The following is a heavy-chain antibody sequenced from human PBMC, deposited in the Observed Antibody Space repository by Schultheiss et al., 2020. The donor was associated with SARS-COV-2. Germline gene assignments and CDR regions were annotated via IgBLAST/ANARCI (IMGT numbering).Heavy chain of an antibody. CDR3: ASCGASCHYYGMDV. J-gene: IGHJ6*02. Sequence: GGSLRLSCAASGFTCSSCDMHWVRQAPGKGLEWVAVIWYDGSNKYYADSVKGRFTISRDNSKNTLYLQMNSLRAEDTAVYYCASCGASCHYYGMDVWGQGTTVTVSS. D-gene: IGHD2-2*01. CDR1: GFTCSSCD. V-gene: IGHV3-33*08. CDR2: IWYDGSNK.